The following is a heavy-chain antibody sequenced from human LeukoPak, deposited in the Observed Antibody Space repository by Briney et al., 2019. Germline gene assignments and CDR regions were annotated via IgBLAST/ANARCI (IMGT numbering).Heavy chain of an antibody. CDR1: GFTFSSYA. J-gene: IGHJ5*02. CDR3: AKGARNDILTGYYNFLDP. CDR2: ISGSGGST. Sequence: GGSLRLSCAASGFTFSSYAMSWVRRAPGKGLEWVSAISGSGGSTYYADSVKGRFTISRDNSKNTLYLQMNSLRAEDTAVYYCAKGARNDILTGYYNFLDPWGQGTLVTVSS. D-gene: IGHD3-9*01. V-gene: IGHV3-23*01.